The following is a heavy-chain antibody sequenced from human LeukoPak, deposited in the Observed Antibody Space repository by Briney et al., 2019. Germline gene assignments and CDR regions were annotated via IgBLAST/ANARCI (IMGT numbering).Heavy chain of an antibody. Sequence: ASVKVSCKASGGTFSSYAISWVRQAPGQGLEWMGRIIPILGIANYAQKFQGRVTITADKSTSTAYIELSSLRSEDTAVYYCARAPSREDYYGSGSPPYGMDVWGQGTTVTVSS. J-gene: IGHJ6*02. CDR3: ARAPSREDYYGSGSPPYGMDV. CDR1: GGTFSSYA. CDR2: IIPILGIA. D-gene: IGHD3-10*01. V-gene: IGHV1-69*04.